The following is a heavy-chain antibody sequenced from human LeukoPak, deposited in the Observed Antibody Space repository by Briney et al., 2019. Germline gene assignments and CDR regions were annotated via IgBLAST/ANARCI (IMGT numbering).Heavy chain of an antibody. CDR3: AKDDDWGRYKH. D-gene: IGHD3-16*01. Sequence: PGGSLRLSCAASGFTFSRYNMNWVRQAPGKGLEWVSSITTSGSYLSYADSVKGRITISRDNAKNSVYLQMNSLRAEDTAMYYCAKDDDWGRYKHWGQGTLVTVSS. CDR2: ITTSGSYL. V-gene: IGHV3-21*04. J-gene: IGHJ1*01. CDR1: GFTFSRYN.